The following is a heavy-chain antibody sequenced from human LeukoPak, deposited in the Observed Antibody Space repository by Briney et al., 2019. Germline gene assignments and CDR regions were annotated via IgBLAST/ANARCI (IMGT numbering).Heavy chain of an antibody. Sequence: PSGGSLRLSCAASGITFSSYWMHWVRQAPGKGLVWVSRINSDGSSTSYADSVKGRFTISRDNAKNTLYLQMNSLRDEDTAVYYCAKGGSRHADYWGQGTLVTVSS. CDR2: INSDGSST. V-gene: IGHV3-74*01. CDR3: AKGGSRHADY. D-gene: IGHD3-16*01. J-gene: IGHJ4*02. CDR1: GITFSSYW.